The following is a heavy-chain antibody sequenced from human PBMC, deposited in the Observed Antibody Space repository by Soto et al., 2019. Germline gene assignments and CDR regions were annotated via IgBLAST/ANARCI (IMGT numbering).Heavy chain of an antibody. Sequence: QVQLAQSGAEVKKPGSSVKVSCKASGGTLSNSAFSWVRQAPGEGLEWMGGIIPVFGIENYAKKYQDRVTITADESTSTASMDLSSQRSDDTAVYYCGTGRIVVVGSRAYYGMDVWGQGNTVTVTS. J-gene: IGHJ6*01. CDR1: GGTLSNSA. CDR3: GTGRIVVVGSRAYYGMDV. V-gene: IGHV1-69*01. D-gene: IGHD3-22*01. CDR2: IIPVFGIE.